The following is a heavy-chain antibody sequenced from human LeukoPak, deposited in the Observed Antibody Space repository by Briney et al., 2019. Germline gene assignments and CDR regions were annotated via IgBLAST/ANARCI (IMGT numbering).Heavy chain of an antibody. Sequence: SETLPLTCTVSGSYISSRSYDWGWILQPPGKGLKWIGSIYYSGSTYYNPSLKSRVTISVDTSKNQFSLKLSSVTAADTAVYYRPRPAYDILTGYPNWFDPWGQGTLVTVSS. CDR3: PRPAYDILTGYPNWFDP. CDR2: IYYSGST. D-gene: IGHD3-9*01. CDR1: GSYISSRSYD. J-gene: IGHJ5*02. V-gene: IGHV4-39*01.